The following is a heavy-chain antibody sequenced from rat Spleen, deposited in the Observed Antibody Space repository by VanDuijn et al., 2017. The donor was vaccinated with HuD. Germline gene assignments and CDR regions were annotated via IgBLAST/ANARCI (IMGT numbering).Heavy chain of an antibody. J-gene: IGHJ2*01. D-gene: IGHD1-11*01. CDR3: ASLNYGGPLDY. V-gene: IGHV5-22*01. CDR2: ISYEGRNT. Sequence: EVQLVESGGGLVQPGGSLKLSCTAPQFPFSAYTMPWFRQTPKTGLGGVQSISYEGRNTYFGDPVKGRFTISRDNAKGTLYLQMNSLRSEDTATYYCASLNYGGPLDYWGQGVMVTVSS. CDR1: QFPFSAYT.